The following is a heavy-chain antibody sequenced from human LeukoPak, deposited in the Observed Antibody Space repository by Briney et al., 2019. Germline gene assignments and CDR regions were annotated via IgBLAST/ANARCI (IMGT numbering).Heavy chain of an antibody. CDR1: GGSISSYY. Sequence: PSETLSLTCTVSGGSISSYYWSWIRQPAGKGLEWIGRIYNSGSTKYNLSLKSRVNMSVDTSKNQFSLKLSSVTAADTAVYYCARKGYIRFYYYYYYMDVWGKGTTVTVSS. V-gene: IGHV4-4*07. D-gene: IGHD5-24*01. J-gene: IGHJ6*03. CDR3: ARKGYIRFYYYYYYMDV. CDR2: IYNSGST.